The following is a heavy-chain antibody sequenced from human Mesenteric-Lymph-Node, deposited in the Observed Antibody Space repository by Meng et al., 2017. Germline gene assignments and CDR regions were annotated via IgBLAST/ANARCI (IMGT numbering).Heavy chain of an antibody. CDR2: IVAGGATT. V-gene: IGHV3-23*01. CDR3: AKYLSRDSGSYFFALES. D-gene: IGHD3-22*01. Sequence: GESLKISCAASGFIFTRCDMGWVRQTPGKGLEWVSSIVAGGATTYYADSVKGRFNISRDNSKNSVSLQMTSLRAEDTAVYYCAKYLSRDSGSYFFALESWGQGTLVTVSS. CDR1: GFIFTRCD. J-gene: IGHJ4*02.